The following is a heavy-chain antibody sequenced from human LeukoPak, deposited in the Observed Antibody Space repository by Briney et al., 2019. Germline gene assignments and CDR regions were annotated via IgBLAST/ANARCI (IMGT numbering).Heavy chain of an antibody. CDR3: ARDSESGYNFPSFDP. Sequence: SETLSLTCTVSGGPISSSSYYWGWIRQPPGKGLEWIGSIYYSGSTYYNPSLKSRVTISVDTSKNQFSLKLSSVTAADTAVYYCARDSESGYNFPSFDPWGQGTLVTVSS. CDR2: IYYSGST. D-gene: IGHD5-24*01. J-gene: IGHJ5*02. V-gene: IGHV4-39*07. CDR1: GGPISSSSYY.